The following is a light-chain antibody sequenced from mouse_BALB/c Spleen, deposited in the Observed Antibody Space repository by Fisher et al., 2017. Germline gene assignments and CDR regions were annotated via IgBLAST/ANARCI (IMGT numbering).Light chain of an antibody. Sequence: IVITQTPTTMAASPGEKVTISCSASSSVSYMYWYQQKPGSSPRLLIYDTSKLASGVPARFSGSGSGTSYSLTISSMEAEDAATYYCQQWSSNPPTFGSGTKLEIK. CDR1: SSVSY. CDR2: DTS. J-gene: IGKJ4*01. CDR3: QQWSSNPPT. V-gene: IGKV4-55*01.